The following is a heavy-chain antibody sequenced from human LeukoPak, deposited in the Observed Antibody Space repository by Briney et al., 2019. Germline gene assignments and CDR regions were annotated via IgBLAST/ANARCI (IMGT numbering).Heavy chain of an antibody. CDR1: GGSISSSDYY. D-gene: IGHD3-22*01. CDR3: ARRSIGYPFDY. CDR2: IYYSGSM. Sequence: SETLSLTCTVSGGSISSSDYYWGWIRQPPGKGLEWIGTIYYSGSMYYNPSLKSRVTISIDTSKSQFFLKLTSVTAADTAVYYCARRSIGYPFDYWGQGTLVTVSS. V-gene: IGHV4-39*01. J-gene: IGHJ4*02.